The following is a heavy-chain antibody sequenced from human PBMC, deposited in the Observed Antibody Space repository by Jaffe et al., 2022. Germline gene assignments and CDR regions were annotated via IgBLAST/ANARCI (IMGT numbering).Heavy chain of an antibody. CDR1: GGSVSSGSYY. CDR3: ARAGYSNYHDYYNWFDP. J-gene: IGHJ5*02. CDR2: IYYSGST. Sequence: QVQLQESGPGLVKPSETLSLTCTVSGGSVSSGSYYWSWIRQPPGKGLEWIGYIYYSGSTNYNPSLKSRVTISVDTSKNQFSLKLSSVTAADTAVYYCARAGYSNYHDYYNWFDPWGQGTLVTVSS. D-gene: IGHD4-4*01. V-gene: IGHV4-61*01.